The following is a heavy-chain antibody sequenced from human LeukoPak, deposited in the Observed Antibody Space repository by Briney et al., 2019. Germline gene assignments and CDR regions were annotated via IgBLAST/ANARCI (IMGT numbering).Heavy chain of an antibody. J-gene: IGHJ5*02. CDR3: ARPNPNYGDYVTLINWFDP. CDR2: IIPIFGTA. CDR1: GGTFSSYA. V-gene: IGHV1-69*01. D-gene: IGHD4-17*01. Sequence: SVKVSCKASGGTFSSYAISWARQSPGQGLEWMGGIIPIFGTANYAQKFQGRVTITADESTSTAYMELSSLRSEDTAVYYCARPNPNYGDYVTLINWFDPWGQGTLVTVSS.